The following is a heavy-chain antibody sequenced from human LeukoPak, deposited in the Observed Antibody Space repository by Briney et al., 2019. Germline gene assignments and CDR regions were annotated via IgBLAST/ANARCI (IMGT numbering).Heavy chain of an antibody. Sequence: SQTLSLTCDISGDSLFTNGVAWNWIRQSPSRGLEWLGRTYYRSKWSFEYGVSVKSRTGINADTSKNQFSLQLSSVTPEDTAVYYCARGKYSSFDNWGQGTLVTVSS. J-gene: IGHJ4*02. CDR1: GDSLFTNGVA. D-gene: IGHD6-13*01. CDR3: ARGKYSSFDN. CDR2: TYYRSKWSF. V-gene: IGHV6-1*01.